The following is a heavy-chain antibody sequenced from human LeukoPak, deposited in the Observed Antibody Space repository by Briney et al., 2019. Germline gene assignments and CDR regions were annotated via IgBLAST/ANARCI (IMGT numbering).Heavy chain of an antibody. V-gene: IGHV3-30-3*01. CDR1: GFIFSNYA. J-gene: IGHJ3*02. D-gene: IGHD6-6*01. Sequence: PGGSLRLSCAASGFIFSNYAMHWVRQAPGKGLEWVALISYDGSDKYYADSVKGRFTISRDNAKNSLYLQMNSLRAEDTALYYCANGKNPKAALDAFDIWGQGTMVTVSS. CDR2: ISYDGSDK. CDR3: ANGKNPKAALDAFDI.